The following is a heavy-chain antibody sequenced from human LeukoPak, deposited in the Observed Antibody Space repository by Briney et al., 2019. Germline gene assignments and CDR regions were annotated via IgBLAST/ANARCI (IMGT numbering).Heavy chain of an antibody. Sequence: GGSLRLSCAASGFTFSSYAMSWVRQAPGKGLEWVSAISGSGGSTYYADSVKGRFTISRDNSKNTLYLQMNSLRAEDTAVYYCANGGGLSYYYGSGSCYFFDYWGQGTLVTVSS. J-gene: IGHJ4*02. D-gene: IGHD3-10*01. V-gene: IGHV3-23*01. CDR2: ISGSGGST. CDR3: ANGGGLSYYYGSGSCYFFDY. CDR1: GFTFSSYA.